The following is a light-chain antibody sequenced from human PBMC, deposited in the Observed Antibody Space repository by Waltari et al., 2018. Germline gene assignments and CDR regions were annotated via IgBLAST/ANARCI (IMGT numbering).Light chain of an antibody. CDR1: SDDVGGYNF. CDR3: SAYTSWGTVI. CDR2: DVF. J-gene: IGLJ2*01. Sequence: QSALTQPASVSASPGQSITISCTGTSDDVGGYNFVSRYPHHPGRAPKLIFFDVFKRPQGVYNRFSGSKSLNAASLSISGLQAEDEGVYYCSAYTSWGTVIFGGGTKLAVL. V-gene: IGLV2-14*03.